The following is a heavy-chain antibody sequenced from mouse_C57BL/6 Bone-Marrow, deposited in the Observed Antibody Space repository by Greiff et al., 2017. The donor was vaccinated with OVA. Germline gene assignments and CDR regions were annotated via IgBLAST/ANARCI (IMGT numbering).Heavy chain of an antibody. V-gene: IGHV1-55*01. D-gene: IGHD2-5*01. CDR3: ASVLYYSNYVGY. CDR1: GYTFTSYW. J-gene: IGHJ2*01. Sequence: QVHVKQPGAELVKPGASVKMSCKASGYTFTSYWITWVKQRPGQGLEWIGDIYPGSGSTNYNEKFKSKATLTVDTSSSTAYMQLSSLTSEDSAVYYCASVLYYSNYVGYWGQGTTLTVSS. CDR2: IYPGSGST.